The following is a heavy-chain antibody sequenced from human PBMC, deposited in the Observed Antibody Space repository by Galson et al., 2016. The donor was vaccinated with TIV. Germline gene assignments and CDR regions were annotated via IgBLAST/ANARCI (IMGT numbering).Heavy chain of an antibody. CDR2: IDWDDDK. CDR3: ARTRSAVAGASDI. D-gene: IGHD6-19*01. Sequence: PALVKPTQTLTLTCTFSGFSLSTSGMCVSWIRQPPGKALEWLARIDWDDDKYYRTSLKTRLTISKDTPKNQVVLIMTNMDPVDTATYYCARTRSAVAGASDIWGQGTMVTVSP. J-gene: IGHJ3*02. CDR1: GFSLSTSGMC. V-gene: IGHV2-70*11.